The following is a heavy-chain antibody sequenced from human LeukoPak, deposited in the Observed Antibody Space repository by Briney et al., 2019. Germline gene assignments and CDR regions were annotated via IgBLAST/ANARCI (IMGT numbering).Heavy chain of an antibody. J-gene: IGHJ5*02. V-gene: IGHV1-69*04. Sequence: ASVKVSCKASGGTFSSYAISWVRQAPGQGLEWMGRIIPILGIANYAQEFQGRVTITADKSTSTAYMELSSLRSEDTAVYYCARGPNWFDPWGQGTLVTVSS. CDR1: GGTFSSYA. CDR2: IIPILGIA. CDR3: ARGPNWFDP.